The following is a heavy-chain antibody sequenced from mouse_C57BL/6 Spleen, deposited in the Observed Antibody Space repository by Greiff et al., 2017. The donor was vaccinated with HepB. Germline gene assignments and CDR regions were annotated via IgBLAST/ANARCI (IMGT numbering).Heavy chain of an antibody. CDR1: GYTFTDYE. CDR3: TRDY. V-gene: IGHV1-15*01. J-gene: IGHJ2*01. Sequence: QVQLQQPGAELVRPGASVTLSCKASGYTFTDYEMHWVKQTPVHGLEWIGAIDPETGGTAYNQKFKGKAIMTADKSSSTAYMALRSLTSEDSAVYYCTRDYWGQGTTLTVSS. CDR2: IDPETGGT.